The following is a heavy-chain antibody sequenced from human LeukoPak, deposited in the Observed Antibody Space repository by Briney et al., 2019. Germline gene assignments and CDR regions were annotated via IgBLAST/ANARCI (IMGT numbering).Heavy chain of an antibody. Sequence: SETLSLTCGVSGYSISGGYYWGWIQQPPGKGLEWIGSIYHSGSTYYNPSLKSRVTISVDTSKNQFSLKLRSVTAADTALYYCARWDSGEWLHDAFDIWGQGTRVTVSS. CDR2: IYHSGST. J-gene: IGHJ3*02. V-gene: IGHV4-38-2*01. CDR1: GYSISGGYY. D-gene: IGHD5-12*01. CDR3: ARWDSGEWLHDAFDI.